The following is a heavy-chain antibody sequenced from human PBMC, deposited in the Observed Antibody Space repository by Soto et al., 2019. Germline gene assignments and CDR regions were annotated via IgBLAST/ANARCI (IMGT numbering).Heavy chain of an antibody. Sequence: ASVKVSCKASGYTFTSYGISWVRQAPGQGLEWMGWISAYNGNTNYAQKLQGRVTMTTDTSTSTAYMELRSLRSDDTAVYYCARDHPHCSSNSCYEDYYYYYYMDVWGKGTTVNVSS. CDR2: ISAYNGNT. J-gene: IGHJ6*03. CDR3: ARDHPHCSSNSCYEDYYYYYYMDV. D-gene: IGHD2-2*01. V-gene: IGHV1-18*01. CDR1: GYTFTSYG.